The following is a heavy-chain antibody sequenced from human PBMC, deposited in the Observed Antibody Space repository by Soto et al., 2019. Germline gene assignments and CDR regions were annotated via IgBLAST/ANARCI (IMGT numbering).Heavy chain of an antibody. CDR3: AIVRRFTMIVVVTTGHWFDP. V-gene: IGHV4-34*01. CDR1: GGSFSGYY. J-gene: IGHJ5*02. Sequence: SETLSLTCAVYGGSFSGYYWSWIRQPPGKGLEWIGEINHSGSTNYNPSLKSRVTISVDTSKNQFSLKLSSVTAADTAVYYCAIVRRFTMIVVVTTGHWFDPWGQGTLVTVSS. CDR2: INHSGST. D-gene: IGHD3-22*01.